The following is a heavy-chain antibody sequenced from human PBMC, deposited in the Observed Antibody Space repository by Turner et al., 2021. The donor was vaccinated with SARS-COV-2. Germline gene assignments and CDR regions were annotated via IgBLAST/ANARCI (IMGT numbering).Heavy chain of an antibody. CDR1: GFPFSSYG. CDR3: ARDGGYSGYAYFDY. J-gene: IGHJ4*02. Sequence: QVQLGESGGGVVQPGRSLRLSCSASGFPFSSYGMHWVRKAPGKGLEWVAVIGYDGSNKYYAASVKGRFTISRDNSKNTLYLQMNSLRAEDTAVYYCARDGGYSGYAYFDYWGQGTLVTVSS. V-gene: IGHV3-33*01. CDR2: IGYDGSNK. D-gene: IGHD5-12*01.